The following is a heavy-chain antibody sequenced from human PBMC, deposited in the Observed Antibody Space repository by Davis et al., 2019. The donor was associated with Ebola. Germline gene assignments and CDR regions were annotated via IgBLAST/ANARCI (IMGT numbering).Heavy chain of an antibody. CDR1: GYTFTGYY. CDR2: IYPGDSDT. Sequence: KVSCKASGYTFTGYYMHWVRQMPGKGLEWMGIIYPGDSDTRYSPSFQGQVTISADKSISTAYLQWSSLKASDTAMYYCARHPRYCSSTSCDYYMDVWGKGTTVTVSS. J-gene: IGHJ6*03. D-gene: IGHD2-2*01. CDR3: ARHPRYCSSTSCDYYMDV. V-gene: IGHV5-51*01.